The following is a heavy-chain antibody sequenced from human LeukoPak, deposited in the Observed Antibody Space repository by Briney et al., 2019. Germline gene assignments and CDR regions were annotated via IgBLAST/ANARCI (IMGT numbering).Heavy chain of an antibody. Sequence: ASVKVSCKASGGSFNSYSISCWRRAPGQGLEWMGGIIPIFGTANYAQKFQGRVTITADESTSTAYMELSSLRSEDTAVYYCARRGRRYSSGEGFDYWGQGTLVTVSS. J-gene: IGHJ4*02. V-gene: IGHV1-69*01. CDR3: ARRGRRYSSGEGFDY. D-gene: IGHD6-19*01. CDR1: GGSFNSYS. CDR2: IIPIFGTA.